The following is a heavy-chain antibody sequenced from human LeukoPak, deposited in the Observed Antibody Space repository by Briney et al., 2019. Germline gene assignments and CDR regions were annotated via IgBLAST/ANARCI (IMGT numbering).Heavy chain of an antibody. J-gene: IGHJ4*02. CDR3: ARLLGTVTTYDY. CDR1: GFTFSSHW. CDR2: IRPDGSEE. Sequence: GGSLRLSCAASGFTFSSHWMSWVRQAPGKGLEWVASIRPDGSEEYYMDSVKGRFTISGDNAKNSLYLQMNSLRAEDTAVYYCARLLGTVTTYDYWGQGTLVTVSS. D-gene: IGHD1-7*01. V-gene: IGHV3-7*01.